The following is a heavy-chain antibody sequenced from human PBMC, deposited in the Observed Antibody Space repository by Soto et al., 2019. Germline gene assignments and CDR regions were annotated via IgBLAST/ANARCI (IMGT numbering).Heavy chain of an antibody. CDR3: AKYKADEGGAPYYYYYCYMDV. Sequence: GGSLRLSCEASGFIFSDEGMNWVRQVPGKGLEWVCGINWSGYSTAYADSVKGRFTISRDNSKNTLYLQMTSLRAEDTAVYYCAKYKADEGGAPYYYYYCYMDVWGKGTTVTVSS. J-gene: IGHJ6*03. V-gene: IGHV3-20*04. CDR2: INWSGYST. CDR1: GFIFSDEG. D-gene: IGHD1-20*01.